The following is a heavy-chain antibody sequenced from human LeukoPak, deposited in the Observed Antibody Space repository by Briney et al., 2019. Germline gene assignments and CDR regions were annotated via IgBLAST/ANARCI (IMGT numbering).Heavy chain of an antibody. J-gene: IGHJ4*02. V-gene: IGHV6-1*01. CDR3: ARDGYASTWYVFDY. CDR1: GDSVSSSSAA. D-gene: IGHD6-13*01. CDR2: TYYRSKWYN. Sequence: SQTLSLTCDITGDSVSSSSAAWNWIRQSPSRGLEWLGRTYYRSKWYNDYTVSVSSRIIINADTSKNQLSLQLSSVTPEDTAVYYCARDGYASTWYVFDYWGRGTLVIVSS.